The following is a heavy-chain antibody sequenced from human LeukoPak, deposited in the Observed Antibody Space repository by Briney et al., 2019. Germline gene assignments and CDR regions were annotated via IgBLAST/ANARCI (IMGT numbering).Heavy chain of an antibody. V-gene: IGHV3-30*14. D-gene: IGHD3-10*01. J-gene: IGHJ3*02. CDR3: ARSKGFGEFFGAFDI. Sequence: PGGSLRLSCAASGFTFNRYVINWVRQAPGKGPEWVAVVSSEGSNTYYGDSVKGRFIISRDNSMNTLYLQMNSLRAEDTAVYYCARSKGFGEFFGAFDIWGQGTLVTVSS. CDR2: VSSEGSNT. CDR1: GFTFNRYV.